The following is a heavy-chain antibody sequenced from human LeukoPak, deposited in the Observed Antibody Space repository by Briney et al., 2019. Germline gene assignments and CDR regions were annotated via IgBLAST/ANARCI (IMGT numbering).Heavy chain of an antibody. V-gene: IGHV5-51*01. CDR1: GCSFTSYW. J-gene: IGHJ4*02. Sequence: GESLKISCKGSGCSFTSYWIGWVRQMPGKGLEWMGIIYPGDSDTRYSPSFQSQVTISADKSISTAYLQWSSLKASDTAMYYCARQSYSSSLHFDYWGQGTLVTVSS. CDR3: ARQSYSSSLHFDY. CDR2: IYPGDSDT. D-gene: IGHD6-6*01.